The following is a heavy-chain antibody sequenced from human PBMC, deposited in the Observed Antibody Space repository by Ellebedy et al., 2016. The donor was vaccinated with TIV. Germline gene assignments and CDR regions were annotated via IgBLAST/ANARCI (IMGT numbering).Heavy chain of an antibody. CDR2: IYWDDDK. Sequence: SGPTLVKPTQTLTLTCTFSGFSLSTSEVGVGWIRQPPGKALEWLALIYWDDDKRYSPSLKSRLTITKDTSKNQVVLTVTNMDPVDTATYYCAHRPAAVRGASGWFHPWGQGTLVTVSS. J-gene: IGHJ5*02. CDR3: AHRPAAVRGASGWFHP. CDR1: GFSLSTSEVG. V-gene: IGHV2-5*02. D-gene: IGHD3-10*01.